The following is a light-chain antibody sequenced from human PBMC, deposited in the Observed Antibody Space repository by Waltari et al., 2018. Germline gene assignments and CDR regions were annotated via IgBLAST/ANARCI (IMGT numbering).Light chain of an antibody. V-gene: IGLV2-14*01. CDR3: SSYTSSSAFVV. J-gene: IGLJ2*01. Sequence: QSALTQPASVSGSPGQSITISCTGTSSDVGGFNYVSWYQQHPGKAPKLMIYEITNRPSGVSKRFSGSKSGNTASLTISGLQAKDEADYYCSSYTSSSAFVVFGGGTKLTVL. CDR1: SSDVGGFNY. CDR2: EIT.